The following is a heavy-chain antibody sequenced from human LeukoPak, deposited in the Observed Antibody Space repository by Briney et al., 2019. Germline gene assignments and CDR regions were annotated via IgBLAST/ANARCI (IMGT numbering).Heavy chain of an antibody. CDR2: IWDTEIT. Sequence: SETLSLTCTVSGASIRSYFWSWLRQPPGKGLEWIGYIWDTEITDYNPSLKSRVTISLDTSKNHFSLKLRSVTAADTALYFCARGLVWATDDAFDIWGQGTLVTVSS. V-gene: IGHV4-59*01. CDR1: GASIRSYF. CDR3: ARGLVWATDDAFDI. J-gene: IGHJ3*02. D-gene: IGHD1-26*01.